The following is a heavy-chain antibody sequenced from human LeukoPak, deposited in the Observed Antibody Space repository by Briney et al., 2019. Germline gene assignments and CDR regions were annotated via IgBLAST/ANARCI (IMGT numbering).Heavy chain of an antibody. J-gene: IGHJ4*02. CDR3: AREVPGAEWLRLDFDY. Sequence: GGSLRLSCAASGFTFSSYSMNWVRQAPGKGLEWVSSISSSSSYIYYADSVKGRFTISRDNAKNSLYLQMNSLRAEDTAVYYCAREVPGAEWLRLDFDYWGQGTLVTVSS. CDR2: ISSSSSYI. D-gene: IGHD5-12*01. V-gene: IGHV3-21*01. CDR1: GFTFSSYS.